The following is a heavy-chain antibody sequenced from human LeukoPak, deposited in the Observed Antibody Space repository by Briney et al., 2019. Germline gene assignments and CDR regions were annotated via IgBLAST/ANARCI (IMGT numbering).Heavy chain of an antibody. D-gene: IGHD5-24*01. J-gene: IGHJ5*01. CDR2: MNPNSGNT. V-gene: IGHV1-8*01. Sequence: GASVKVSCKASGYTFTSYDINWVRQAPGQGLDWMGWMNPNSGNTGYAQKFQGRVTMTRNTSISTAYMELSTLRSEDTAVYYCAIIPAEMATIRNSDSSGHGTPVTVSS. CDR3: AIIPAEMATIRNSDS. CDR1: GYTFTSYD.